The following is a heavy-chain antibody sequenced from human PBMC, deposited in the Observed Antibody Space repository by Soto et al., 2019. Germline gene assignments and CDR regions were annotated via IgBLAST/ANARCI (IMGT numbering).Heavy chain of an antibody. D-gene: IGHD2-15*01. CDR2: ISGSGGST. CDR1: GFTFSSYA. J-gene: IGHJ2*01. CDR3: AKEDVVVVAATYWYFDL. V-gene: IGHV3-23*01. Sequence: EVQLLESGGGLVQPGGSLRLSCAASGFTFSSYAMSLVRQAQGKGLEWVSAISGSGGSTYYADSVKGRFTISRDNSKNTPYLQMNSLRAEDTAVYYCAKEDVVVVAATYWYFDLWGRGTLVTVSS.